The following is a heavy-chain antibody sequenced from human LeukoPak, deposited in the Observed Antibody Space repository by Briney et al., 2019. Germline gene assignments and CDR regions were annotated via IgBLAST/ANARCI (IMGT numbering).Heavy chain of an antibody. CDR3: ARRILLFDY. J-gene: IGHJ4*02. CDR1: GGSFSGYY. Sequence: SETLSLTCAVYGGSFSGYYWSWIRQPPGEGLEWIGEINHSGSTNYNPSLKSRVTISVDTSKNQFSLKLSPVTAADTAVYYCARRILLFDYWGQGTLVTVPS. V-gene: IGHV4-34*01. CDR2: INHSGST.